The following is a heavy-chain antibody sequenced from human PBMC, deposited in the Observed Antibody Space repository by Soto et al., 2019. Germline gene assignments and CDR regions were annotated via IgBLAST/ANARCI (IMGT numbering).Heavy chain of an antibody. CDR1: GYIFTGYY. V-gene: IGHV1-2*02. CDR3: ATFIRNYAHDFDI. Sequence: ASVPVSCMATGYIFTGYYMHWVRPATGKGLEWMGNINANSSSTNYAQDVQGRFTMTGDTSISTAYLELGRLRADDTAVYYCATFIRNYAHDFDIWGRGTLVTVSS. J-gene: IGHJ4*03. D-gene: IGHD1-7*01. CDR2: INANSSST.